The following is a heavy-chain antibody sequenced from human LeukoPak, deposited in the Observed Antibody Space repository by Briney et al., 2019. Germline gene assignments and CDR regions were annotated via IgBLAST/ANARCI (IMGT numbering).Heavy chain of an antibody. CDR2: INPSGGST. J-gene: IGHJ6*03. V-gene: IGHV1-46*01. D-gene: IGHD2-8*01. CDR3: ARASSSPSPGYCTNGVCVPGFYMDV. CDR1: GYTFTSYY. Sequence: GASVKASCKASGYTFTSYYMHWVRQAPGQGLEWMGIINPSGGSTSYAQKFQGRVTITRDMYTSTVYMELSSLRSEDTAVYYCARASSSPSPGYCTNGVCVPGFYMDVWGKGTTVTVSS.